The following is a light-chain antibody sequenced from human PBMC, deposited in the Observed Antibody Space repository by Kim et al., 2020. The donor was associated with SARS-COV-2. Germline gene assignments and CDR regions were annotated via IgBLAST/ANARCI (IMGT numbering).Light chain of an antibody. CDR2: AAS. Sequence: STGDRVTIPCRASQGISSYLAWYQQKPGTAPKLLIYAASTLQSGVPSRFSGSGSGTDFTLTISCLQSEDFATYYCQQYYSYPPLTFGGGTKVEIK. CDR3: QQYYSYPPLT. J-gene: IGKJ4*01. CDR1: QGISSY. V-gene: IGKV1-8*01.